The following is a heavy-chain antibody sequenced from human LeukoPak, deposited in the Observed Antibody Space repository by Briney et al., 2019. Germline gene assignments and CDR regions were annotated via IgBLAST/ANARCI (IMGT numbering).Heavy chain of an antibody. CDR2: INHSGST. D-gene: IGHD3-3*01. Sequence: SETLSLTCAVYGGSFSGYYWSWIRQPPGKGLEWIGEINHSGSTNYNPSLKSRVTISVDTSKNQFSLKLSSVTAADTAVYYCARGTSGLGTFGVAWCDYWGQGTLVTVSS. J-gene: IGHJ4*02. CDR3: ARGTSGLGTFGVAWCDY. V-gene: IGHV4-34*01. CDR1: GGSFSGYY.